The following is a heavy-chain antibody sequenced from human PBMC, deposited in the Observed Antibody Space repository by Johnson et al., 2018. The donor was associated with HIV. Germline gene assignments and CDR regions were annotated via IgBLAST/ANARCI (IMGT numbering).Heavy chain of an antibody. D-gene: IGHD3-16*01. V-gene: IGHV3-30*14. CDR1: RFTFSSYA. CDR2: ISHDGSNK. J-gene: IGHJ3*02. Sequence: QVQLVESGGGVVQPGRSLRLSCAASRFTFSSYAMHWVRQAPGKGLEWVAVISHDGSNKYYGDSVKGRFTISRDNSKNTQYLQMGSLRAEDMAVYYCARAGLTYTLDAFDIWGQGTLVTVSS. CDR3: ARAGLTYTLDAFDI.